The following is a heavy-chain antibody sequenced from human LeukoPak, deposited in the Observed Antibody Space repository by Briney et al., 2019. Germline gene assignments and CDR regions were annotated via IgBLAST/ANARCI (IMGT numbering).Heavy chain of an antibody. Sequence: GSLRLSCAASGFTFSSYSMNWVRQAPGKGLEWVSSISSSSSYIYYADSVKGRFIISRDNSKNTLYVQMNSLRAEDTAVYYCARGALYYMDVWGKGTTVTISS. V-gene: IGHV3-21*04. J-gene: IGHJ6*03. CDR3: ARGALYYMDV. CDR1: GFTFSSYS. CDR2: ISSSSSYI.